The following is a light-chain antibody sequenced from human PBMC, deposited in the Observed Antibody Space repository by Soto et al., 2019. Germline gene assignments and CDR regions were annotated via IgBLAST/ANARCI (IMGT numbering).Light chain of an antibody. V-gene: IGKV3-11*01. Sequence: IVLTHSPATLSLSPWYRSTLSFRASRSVSSSLAWYQQKPGQAPRLLIYDASNRATGIPARFSGSGSGTDFTLTISSLEPEDSAVYYCQQYGSSPRTFGQGTKVDNK. J-gene: IGKJ1*01. CDR2: DAS. CDR1: RSVSSS. CDR3: QQYGSSPRT.